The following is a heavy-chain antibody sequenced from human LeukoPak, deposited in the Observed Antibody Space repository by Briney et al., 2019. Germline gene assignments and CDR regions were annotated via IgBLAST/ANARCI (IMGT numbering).Heavy chain of an antibody. D-gene: IGHD1-26*01. Sequence: GGSLRLSCSASGFTFSSYSMNWVRQAPGKGLEWVSSISSSSSYIYYADSVKGRFTISRDNAKNSLYLQMNSLRAEDTAVYYCARLGPVGATTAHIGYWGQGTLVTVSS. CDR1: GFTFSSYS. V-gene: IGHV3-21*01. CDR2: ISSSSSYI. CDR3: ARLGPVGATTAHIGY. J-gene: IGHJ4*02.